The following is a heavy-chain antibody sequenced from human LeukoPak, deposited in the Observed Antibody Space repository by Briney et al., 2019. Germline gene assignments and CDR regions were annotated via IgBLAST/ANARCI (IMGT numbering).Heavy chain of an antibody. CDR3: GRDRDIVAFDF. CDR1: RYTFTSNN. V-gene: IGHV3-69-1*01. Sequence: PGGSLRLSCAASRYTFTSNNRERVRQAPGKGLEWVSSITTSGSIKYADSVKGRFTISRDNAKNSVYLQMSSLRADDTAVYFCGRDRDIVAFDFWG. D-gene: IGHD1-26*01. J-gene: IGHJ3*01. CDR2: ITTSGSI.